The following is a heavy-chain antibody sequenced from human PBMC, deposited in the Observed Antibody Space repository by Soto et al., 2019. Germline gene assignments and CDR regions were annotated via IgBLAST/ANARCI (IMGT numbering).Heavy chain of an antibody. CDR2: INPGNGKT. J-gene: IGHJ3*02. CDR1: GYDFSRHG. CDR3: VRDKPEYYDSSGRSHVGDVFDI. Sequence: ASVKVSCKTSGYDFSRHGIQWVRQAPGQRREWMGWINPGNGKTKYSQKFQGRVTFTRDTSARTVYMELSGLRSEDTAVFYCVRDKPEYYDSSGRSHVGDVFDIWGQGTMVTVSS. V-gene: IGHV1-3*01. D-gene: IGHD3-22*01.